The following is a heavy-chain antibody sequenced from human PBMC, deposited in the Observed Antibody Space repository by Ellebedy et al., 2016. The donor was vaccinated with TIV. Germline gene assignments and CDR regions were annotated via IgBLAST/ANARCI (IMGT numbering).Heavy chain of an antibody. Sequence: GGSLRLSCAASGFIFSSFAMFWVRQAPGKGLEWVAVISNDGNNKLYADSVKGRFTLSRDTLKNTVYLQMDSLRTDDTAVYYCARGPSPSAYLDSWGQGALVIVSS. V-gene: IGHV3-30-3*01. CDR3: ARGPSPSAYLDS. CDR2: ISNDGNNK. J-gene: IGHJ4*02. CDR1: GFIFSSFA.